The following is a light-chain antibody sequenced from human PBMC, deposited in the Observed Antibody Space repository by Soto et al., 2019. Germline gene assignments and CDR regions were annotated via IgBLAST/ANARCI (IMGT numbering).Light chain of an antibody. CDR1: QSVSSY. V-gene: IGKV3-11*01. CDR2: DAS. Sequence: DIVLTQSPATLSLSPGERATLSCRASQSVSSYLAWYQQKPGQAPSLLIYDASNRATGIPARFSGSGSGTDFTLTISSLETEDFAVYYCQQRRNWITFGQGTRLEIK. J-gene: IGKJ5*01. CDR3: QQRRNWIT.